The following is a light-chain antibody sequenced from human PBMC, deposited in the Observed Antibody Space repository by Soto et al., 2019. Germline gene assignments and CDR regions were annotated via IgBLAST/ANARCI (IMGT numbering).Light chain of an antibody. J-gene: IGLJ1*01. V-gene: IGLV2-8*01. CDR1: SSDVGAYNY. CDR3: SSYAGNNIYV. Sequence: QSALTQPASVSGSPGQSVTISCTGSSSDVGAYNYVAWYQQRPGKAPKLMISDVNKRPSGVPDRFSGSKSGNTASLTVSGLQAEDEADYYCSSYAGNNIYVFGAGTKVTVL. CDR2: DVN.